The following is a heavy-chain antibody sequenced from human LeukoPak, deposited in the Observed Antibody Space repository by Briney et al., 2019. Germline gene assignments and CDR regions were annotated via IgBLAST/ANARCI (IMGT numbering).Heavy chain of an antibody. V-gene: IGHV5-51*01. CDR1: GYTFTSYW. Sequence: GESLKISCKGSGYTFTSYWIGWVRQMPGKGLEWMGIIYPGDSDTRYSPSFQGQVTISADKSISTAYLQWSSLKASDTAMYLCCRRRWYRGSWYSSYGMDVWGQGTTVTVSS. J-gene: IGHJ6*02. CDR2: IYPGDSDT. D-gene: IGHD6-13*01. CDR3: CRRRWYRGSWYSSYGMDV.